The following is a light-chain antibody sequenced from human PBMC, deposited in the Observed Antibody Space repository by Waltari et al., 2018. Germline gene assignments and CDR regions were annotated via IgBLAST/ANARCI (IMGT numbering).Light chain of an antibody. J-gene: IGLJ2*01. V-gene: IGLV3-19*01. Sequence: SSELTQDPAVSVALGQTVPITCQGASLRTPYASWYQQKSGQAPILVLFGKNKRPSGIPDRFSGYNSESTTSLTITGAQAEDEAEYYCSSRDSSASHVLFAGGTKLTVL. CDR1: SLRTPY. CDR2: GKN. CDR3: SSRDSSASHVL.